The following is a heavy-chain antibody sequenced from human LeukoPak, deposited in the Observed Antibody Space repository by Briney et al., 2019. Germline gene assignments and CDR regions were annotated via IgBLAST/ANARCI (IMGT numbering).Heavy chain of an antibody. CDR3: SRDLGYYDFWSGRTSGCDP. V-gene: IGHV4-59*11. J-gene: IGHJ5*02. Sequence: SGTLSLTCTVSGASISNHEWSWVRQAPGKGLEWIGYIYYSGSTNYNPSLKCRVTMSVVTSKNQFSLKLSSVTAADTAVYYFSRDLGYYDFWSGRTSGCDPWGRGTLVSVSS. D-gene: IGHD3-3*01. CDR1: GASISNHE. CDR2: IYYSGST.